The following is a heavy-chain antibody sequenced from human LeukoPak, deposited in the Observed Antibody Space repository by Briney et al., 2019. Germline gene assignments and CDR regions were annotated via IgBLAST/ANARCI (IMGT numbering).Heavy chain of an antibody. D-gene: IGHD2-15*01. J-gene: IGHJ4*02. CDR1: GGSISSGGYS. Sequence: SETLSLTCAVSGGSISSGGYSWSWIRQPPGKGLEWIGYIYHSGSTYYNPSLKSRVTISVDRSKNQFSLKLSSVTAADTAVYYCARGYCSGGSCYWDYWGQGTLVTVSS. V-gene: IGHV4-30-2*01. CDR2: IYHSGST. CDR3: ARGYCSGGSCYWDY.